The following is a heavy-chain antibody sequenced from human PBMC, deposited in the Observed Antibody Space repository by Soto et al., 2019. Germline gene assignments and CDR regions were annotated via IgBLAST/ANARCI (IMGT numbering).Heavy chain of an antibody. Sequence: QVQLVQSGAEVKKPGASVKVSCKASGYTFTSYAMHWVRQAPGQRLKWMGWINDGNGNTKYSQKIQGRVTITRDTAGSTAYMALSSLRSESTAVYYCARGYGGYFHWFDPWGQGTLVNVSS. V-gene: IGHV1-3*01. CDR3: ARGYGGYFHWFDP. CDR2: INDGNGNT. CDR1: GYTFTSYA. J-gene: IGHJ5*02. D-gene: IGHD4-17*01.